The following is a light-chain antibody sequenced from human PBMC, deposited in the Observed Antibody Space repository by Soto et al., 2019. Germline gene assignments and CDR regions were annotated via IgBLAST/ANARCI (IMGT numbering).Light chain of an antibody. CDR3: QQYGSSPQT. CDR1: QSVSSSY. Sequence: EIVLTQSPGTLSLSPGERATLSCRASQSVSSSYLAWYQQKPGQAPRLLIHGAASRATGIPDRFSGSGSGTDFTLTISRLEPEDFAVYYCQQYGSSPQTFGQGTRWISN. CDR2: GAA. V-gene: IGKV3-20*01. J-gene: IGKJ1*01.